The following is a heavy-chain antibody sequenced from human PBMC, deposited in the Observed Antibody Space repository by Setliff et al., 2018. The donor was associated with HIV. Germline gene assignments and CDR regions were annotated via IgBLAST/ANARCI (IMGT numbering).Heavy chain of an antibody. J-gene: IGHJ4*02. CDR3: ARDPLGYNWRRYFDF. Sequence: SETLSLTCTVSGGSISSGSYYWSWIRQPPGKGLEWIGSMFYSGATNYNPSLKSRVTLSVDTSKNQFSLKLTSVTAADTAVYYCARDPLGYNWRRYFDFWGQGTLVTVSS. CDR2: MFYSGAT. D-gene: IGHD1-20*01. CDR1: GGSISSGSYY. V-gene: IGHV4-61*01.